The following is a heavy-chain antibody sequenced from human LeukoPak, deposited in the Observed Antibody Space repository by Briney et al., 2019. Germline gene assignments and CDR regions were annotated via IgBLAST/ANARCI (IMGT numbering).Heavy chain of an antibody. V-gene: IGHV1-8*03. CDR3: ARDHYDSSGYDC. J-gene: IGHJ4*02. Sequence: ASVKVSCKASGYTFTSYDINWVRQATGQGLEWMGWMNPNSGNTGYAQKFQGRVTITRNTSISTAYVELSSLRSEDTAVYYCARDHYDSSGYDCWGQGTLVTVSS. CDR1: GYTFTSYD. CDR2: MNPNSGNT. D-gene: IGHD3-22*01.